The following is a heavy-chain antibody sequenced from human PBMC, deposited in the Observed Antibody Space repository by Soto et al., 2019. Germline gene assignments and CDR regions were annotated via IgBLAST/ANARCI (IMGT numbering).Heavy chain of an antibody. CDR2: ISSDGTDT. Sequence: QVQLVQSGGGVVQPRRSLRLSCAASGFSFTSYGMHWIRQAPGKGLEWVALISSDGTDTYYADSVKGRFTISRDNSKKTLYLQMSSLRAEDTAVYYCANDRRDGYNWSDYWGQGTLVAVSS. CDR1: GFSFTSYG. J-gene: IGHJ4*02. CDR3: ANDRRDGYNWSDY. D-gene: IGHD5-12*01. V-gene: IGHV3-30*18.